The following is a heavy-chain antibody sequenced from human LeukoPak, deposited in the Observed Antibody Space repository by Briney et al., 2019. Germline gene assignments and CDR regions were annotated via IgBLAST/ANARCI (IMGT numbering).Heavy chain of an antibody. V-gene: IGHV3-43*01. CDR3: AKGWSYMDV. J-gene: IGHJ6*03. Sequence: GGSLRLSCAASGFTFDDYTMHWVRQAPGKGLEWVSLISWDGGSTYYADSVKGRFTISRDNSKNTLYLQMNSLRAEDTAVYYCAKGWSYMDVWGKGTTVTISS. CDR1: GFTFDDYT. CDR2: ISWDGGST. D-gene: IGHD2-15*01.